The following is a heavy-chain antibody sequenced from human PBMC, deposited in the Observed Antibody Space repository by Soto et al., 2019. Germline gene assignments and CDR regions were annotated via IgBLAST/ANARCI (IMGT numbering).Heavy chain of an antibody. Sequence: GASVKVSCKASGYTFTGYYMHWVRQAPGQGLEWMGWINPNSGGTNYAQKFQGWVTMTRDTSISTAYMELSRLRSDDTAVYYCARDLFWDATPSLGYYYYGMDVWGQGTTVTVSS. J-gene: IGHJ6*02. D-gene: IGHD3-16*01. CDR2: INPNSGGT. CDR3: ARDLFWDATPSLGYYYYGMDV. V-gene: IGHV1-2*04. CDR1: GYTFTGYY.